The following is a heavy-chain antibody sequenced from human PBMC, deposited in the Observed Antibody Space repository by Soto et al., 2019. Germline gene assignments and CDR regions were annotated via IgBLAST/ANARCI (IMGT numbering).Heavy chain of an antibody. J-gene: IGHJ4*02. CDR2: IFPGDSDT. CDR3: ARRGAGYNYDY. V-gene: IGHV5-51*01. D-gene: IGHD5-12*01. CDR1: GYSFPGFW. Sequence: EVQLLQSGSEMKKPGESLKISCGASGYSFPGFWIGWVRQMPGKGLEWMGIIFPGDSDTRYSPSFQGQVTISADKSISTAYLEWSSLKASDTAMYYCARRGAGYNYDYWGQGTLVTVSS.